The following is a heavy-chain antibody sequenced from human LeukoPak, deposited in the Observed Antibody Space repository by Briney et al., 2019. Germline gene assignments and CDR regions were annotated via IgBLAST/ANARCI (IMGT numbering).Heavy chain of an antibody. J-gene: IGHJ6*03. CDR1: GYTFTSYG. D-gene: IGHD6-19*01. CDR2: ISAYNGNT. Sequence: ASVKVSCKASGYTFTSYGISWVQQAPGQGLEWMGWISAYNGNTNYAQKLQGRVTMTTDTSTSTAYMELRSLRSDDTAVYYCARGPKAEWLGDYYYYYYMDVWGKGTTVTVSS. V-gene: IGHV1-18*01. CDR3: ARGPKAEWLGDYYYYYYMDV.